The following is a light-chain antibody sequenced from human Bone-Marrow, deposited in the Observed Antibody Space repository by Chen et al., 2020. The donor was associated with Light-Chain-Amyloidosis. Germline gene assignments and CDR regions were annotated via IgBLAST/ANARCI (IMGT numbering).Light chain of an antibody. Sequence: SYVLTQPSSVSVAPGQTATIACGGNNIGSTSVHWYQQTPGQAPLLVVYDDSDRPSGLPERLSGSNSGNTATLTIRRVEAGDEADYYCQVWDRSSDRPVFGGGTKLPVL. CDR2: DDS. CDR1: NIGSTS. CDR3: QVWDRSSDRPV. J-gene: IGLJ3*02. V-gene: IGLV3-21*02.